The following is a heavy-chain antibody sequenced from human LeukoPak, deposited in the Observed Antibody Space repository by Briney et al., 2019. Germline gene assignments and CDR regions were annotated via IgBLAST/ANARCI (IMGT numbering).Heavy chain of an antibody. J-gene: IGHJ2*01. CDR2: ISGSGGST. D-gene: IGHD1-26*01. CDR3: ARDLRRKSGSYSPWYFDL. CDR1: GFTFSSYG. Sequence: PGGSLRLSCAASGFTFSSYGMIWVRQAPGKGLEWVSAISGSGGSTYYADSVKGRFTISRDNAKNSLYLQMNSLRAEDTALYYCARDLRRKSGSYSPWYFDLWGRGTLVTVSS. V-gene: IGHV3-23*01.